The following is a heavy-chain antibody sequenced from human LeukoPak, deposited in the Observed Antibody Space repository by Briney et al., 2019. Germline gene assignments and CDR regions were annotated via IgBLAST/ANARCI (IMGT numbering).Heavy chain of an antibody. CDR3: ARDPSAVALGTYG. CDR1: GVTVGNNY. D-gene: IGHD6-13*01. V-gene: IGHV3-66*01. J-gene: IGHJ4*02. CDR2: IYGGGAT. Sequence: GGFLRLSCAASGVTVGNNYMIWVRQAPGKGLEWVSRIYGGGATNYADSVKGRFTISRDSSKNTLFLQLNSLRAEDTAVYYCARDPSAVALGTYGWGQGTLVTVSS.